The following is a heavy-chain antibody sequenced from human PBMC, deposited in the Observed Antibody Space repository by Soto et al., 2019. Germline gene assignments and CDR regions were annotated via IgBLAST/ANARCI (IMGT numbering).Heavy chain of an antibody. V-gene: IGHV1-2*02. CDR1: GYTFTGYF. D-gene: IGHD3-3*01. J-gene: IGHJ5*02. CDR2: INPNSGAT. Sequence: QVQLVQSGAEVKKPGASVKVSCKASGYTFTGYFMHWVRPAPGQGLEWMGWINPNSGATKYAQKFQGRVTLSRDTSIRTAYMELTGLRSDDTAVYYCARGGGTILAPLPWGQGTQVTVSS. CDR3: ARGGGTILAPLP.